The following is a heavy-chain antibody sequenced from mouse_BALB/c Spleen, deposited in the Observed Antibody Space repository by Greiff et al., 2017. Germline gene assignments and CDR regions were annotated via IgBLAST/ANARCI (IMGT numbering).Heavy chain of an antibody. Sequence: EVQLQESRPGLVKPSQSLSLTCSVTGYSITSGYYWNWIRQFPGNKLEWMGYISYDGSNNYNPSLKNRISITRDTSKNQFFLKLNSVTTEDTATYYCASSTATAYWGQGTLVTVSA. CDR3: ASSTATAY. CDR2: ISYDGSN. CDR1: GYSITSGYY. D-gene: IGHD1-2*01. J-gene: IGHJ3*01. V-gene: IGHV3-6*02.